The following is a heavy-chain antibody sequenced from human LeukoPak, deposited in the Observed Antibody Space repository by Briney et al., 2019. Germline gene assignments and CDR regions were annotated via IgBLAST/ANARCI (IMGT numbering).Heavy chain of an antibody. CDR1: GGTSSSYA. J-gene: IGHJ4*02. CDR3: ARIHGSGSYNA. D-gene: IGHD3-10*01. V-gene: IGHV1-69*06. Sequence: GASVKVSCKASGGTSSSYAISWVRQAPGQGLEWMGGIIPIFGTANYAQKFQGRVTITADKSTSTAYMELSSLRSEDTAVYYCARIHGSGSYNAWGQGTLVTVSS. CDR2: IIPIFGTA.